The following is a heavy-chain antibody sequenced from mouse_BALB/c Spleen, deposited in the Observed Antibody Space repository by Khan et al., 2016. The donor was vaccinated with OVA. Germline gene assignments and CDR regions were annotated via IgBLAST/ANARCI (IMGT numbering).Heavy chain of an antibody. CDR2: ISTYYGHA. CDR3: TRGGGGNRFAY. V-gene: IGHV1S137*01. CDR1: GYTFTDFT. J-gene: IGHJ3*01. Sequence: QVQLKQSGAELVRPGVSVKISCKGSGYTFTDFTMHWVRQSHAMSLEWIGVISTYYGHATYNQKFKDKATMTVDKSSSTAYMELARLPSADSAIYYCTRGGGGNRFAYWGQGTLVTVSA.